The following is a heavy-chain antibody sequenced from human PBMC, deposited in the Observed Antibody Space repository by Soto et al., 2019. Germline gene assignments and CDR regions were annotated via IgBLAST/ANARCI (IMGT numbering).Heavy chain of an antibody. J-gene: IGHJ4*02. CDR1: GFIFSGSG. D-gene: IGHD3-22*01. CDR3: EICVGRSMYDTCCKYAW. CDR2: VSNDGIRK. Sequence: QVQLVESGGGVVQPGRSLILTCAAAGFIFSGSGMQWVRQAPAKGLEWVALVSNDGIRKYYGDSVKGRFTISRVNAENSLYLQINSLRAEGTALYYCEICVGRSMYDTCCKYAWWGQGELVTVS. V-gene: IGHV3-30*03.